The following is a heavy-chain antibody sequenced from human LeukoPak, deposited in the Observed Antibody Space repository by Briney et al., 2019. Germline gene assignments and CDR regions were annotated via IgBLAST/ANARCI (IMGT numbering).Heavy chain of an antibody. D-gene: IGHD4-23*01. CDR2: MYSFGNT. J-gene: IGHJ3*02. CDR3: ARFFYDYGGNSGGDAFDI. CDR1: EFTVSSTY. V-gene: IGHV3-53*01. Sequence: GGSLRLSCAVSEFTVSSTYMSWVRQAPGKGLEWVSLMYSFGNTYYADSVKGRFTISRDNSKNTLYLQMNSLRAEDTAVYYCARFFYDYGGNSGGDAFDIWGQGTMVTVSS.